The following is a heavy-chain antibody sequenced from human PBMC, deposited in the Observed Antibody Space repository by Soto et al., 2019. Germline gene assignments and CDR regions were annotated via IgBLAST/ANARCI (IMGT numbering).Heavy chain of an antibody. V-gene: IGHV3-30*03. J-gene: IGHJ4*02. CDR2: ISYDGSNK. CDR1: GFTFSSYG. CDR3: ARPMITFGGVIPKYPFDY. Sequence: PGGSLRLSCAASGFTFSSYGMHWVRQAPGKGLEWVAVISYDGSNKYYANSVKGRFTISRDNSKNTLYLQMNSLRAEDTAVYYCARPMITFGGVIPKYPFDYWGQGTLVTVSS. D-gene: IGHD3-16*02.